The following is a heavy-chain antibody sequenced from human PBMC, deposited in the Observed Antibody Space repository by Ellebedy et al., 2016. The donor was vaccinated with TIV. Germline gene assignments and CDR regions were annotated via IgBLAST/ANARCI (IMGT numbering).Heavy chain of an antibody. Sequence: GESLKISCAASGLTFSSHAMSWVRQAPGKGLEWVSSLSGSGGHTYYADSVKGRFTISRDNSKDTLYLQVNSLRAEDTAVYYCARDPVGVGPAFDIWGQGTMVTVSS. D-gene: IGHD4-23*01. CDR1: GLTFSSHA. CDR3: ARDPVGVGPAFDI. CDR2: LSGSGGHT. V-gene: IGHV3-23*01. J-gene: IGHJ3*02.